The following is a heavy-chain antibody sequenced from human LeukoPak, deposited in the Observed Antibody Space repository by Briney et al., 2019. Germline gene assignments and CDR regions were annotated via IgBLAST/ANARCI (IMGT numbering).Heavy chain of an antibody. CDR2: NYSGGNT. J-gene: IGHJ4*02. CDR1: GFPVSSNY. D-gene: IGHD6-13*01. V-gene: IGHV3-66*01. Sequence: GGSLRLSCAASGFPVSSNYMSWVRQAPGKGLEWFSDNYSGGNTHYADSVKGRFTISGDNSRNTLHLQMNSLRAEDTAVYYCALESAGTLRYWGQGTLVTVSS. CDR3: ALESAGTLRY.